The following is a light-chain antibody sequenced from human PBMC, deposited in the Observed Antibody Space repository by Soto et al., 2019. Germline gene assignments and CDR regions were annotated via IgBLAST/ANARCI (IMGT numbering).Light chain of an antibody. CDR2: DDG. J-gene: IGLJ3*02. CDR3: QVWDSSSEWV. CDR1: NVGSKG. V-gene: IGLV3-21*02. Sequence: SYELTQPPSVSVAPGQTARLTCGGDNVGSKGVHWFQQRPGQAPVLVVYDDGGRPSGILGRFSGSNSGDTATTATLTISRVEAGDEADYYCQVWDSSSEWVFGGGTKLTVL.